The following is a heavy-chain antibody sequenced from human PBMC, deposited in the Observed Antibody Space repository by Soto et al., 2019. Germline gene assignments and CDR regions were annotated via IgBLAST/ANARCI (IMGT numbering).Heavy chain of an antibody. CDR2: IIPIFGTA. V-gene: IGHV1-69*01. CDR3: SRGWLLTENSSCWFDRGYYSYYGMDV. CDR1: GGTFSSYA. Sequence: QVQLVQSGAEVKKPGSSVKVSCKASGGTFSSYAISWVRQAPGQGLEWMGGIIPIFGTANYAQKFQGRVTITADESTCTAYMELSRLRSEVTDVYYCSRGWLLTENSSCWFDRGYYSYYGMDVWGQGTTVTVSS. D-gene: IGHD6-13*01. J-gene: IGHJ6*02.